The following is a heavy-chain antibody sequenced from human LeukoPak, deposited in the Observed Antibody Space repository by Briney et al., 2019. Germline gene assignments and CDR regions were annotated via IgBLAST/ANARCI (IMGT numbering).Heavy chain of an antibody. CDR3: ARDYSGRYYFDY. J-gene: IGHJ4*02. Sequence: GRSLRLSCAASGCTFSSYAMHWVRQAPGKGLELVAVISYDGSNKYYADSVKGRFTISRDNSKNTLYLQMNSLRAEDTAVYYCARDYSGRYYFDYWGQGTLVTVSS. V-gene: IGHV3-30*04. CDR2: ISYDGSNK. CDR1: GCTFSSYA. D-gene: IGHD4-11*01.